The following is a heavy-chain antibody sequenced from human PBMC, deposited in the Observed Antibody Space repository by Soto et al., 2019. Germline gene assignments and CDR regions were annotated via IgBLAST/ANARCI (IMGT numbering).Heavy chain of an antibody. CDR2: IWYDGSNK. V-gene: IGHV3-33*01. CDR3: ARDLSGDYGALDT. CDR1: GFTFSSYG. D-gene: IGHD4-17*01. J-gene: IGHJ3*02. Sequence: GGSLRLSCAPSGFTFSSYGMHWARQAPGKGLEWVAVIWYDGSNKVYADSVKGRFTISRDNSKNTLYLQMNSLRAEDTAVYYCARDLSGDYGALDTWAQGTTVTVSS.